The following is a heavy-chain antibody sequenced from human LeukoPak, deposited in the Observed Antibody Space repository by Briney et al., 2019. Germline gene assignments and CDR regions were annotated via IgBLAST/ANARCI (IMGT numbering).Heavy chain of an antibody. Sequence: GNSLRLSCAASGFTYSSYGMHWVRQAPGKGLEWVAVISYDGSNKYYADSVKGRFTISRDNSKNTLYLQMNSLRAEDTAVYYCASFDYWGQGTLVTVSS. CDR3: ASFDY. CDR2: ISYDGSNK. V-gene: IGHV3-30*03. CDR1: GFTYSSYG. J-gene: IGHJ4*02.